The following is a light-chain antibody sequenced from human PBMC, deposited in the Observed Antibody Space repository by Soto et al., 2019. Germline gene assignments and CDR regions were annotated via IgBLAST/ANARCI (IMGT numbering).Light chain of an antibody. CDR2: GNS. CDR3: QSYDSSLSGSWV. V-gene: IGLV1-40*01. Sequence: QSVLTQPPSVSGAPGQRVTISCTGSSSSFGAGYDVHWYQQLPGTAPKLLIYGNSNRPSGVPDRFSGSKSGTSASLAITGLQAEDEADYYCQSYDSSLSGSWVFGGGTKLTVL. J-gene: IGLJ3*02. CDR1: SSSFGAGYD.